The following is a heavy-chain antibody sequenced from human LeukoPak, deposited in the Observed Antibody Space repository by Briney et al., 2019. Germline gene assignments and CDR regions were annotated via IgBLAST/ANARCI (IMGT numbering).Heavy chain of an antibody. Sequence: GGSLRLSCAASGFTVSSNYMSWVRQAPGKGLEWVSVIYSGGSTYYADSVKGRFTISRDNSKNTLYLQMNSLRAEDTAVYYCAKDRNWNTEGPFDYWGQGTLVTVSS. CDR1: GFTVSSNY. V-gene: IGHV3-53*01. J-gene: IGHJ4*02. CDR2: IYSGGST. D-gene: IGHD1/OR15-1a*01. CDR3: AKDRNWNTEGPFDY.